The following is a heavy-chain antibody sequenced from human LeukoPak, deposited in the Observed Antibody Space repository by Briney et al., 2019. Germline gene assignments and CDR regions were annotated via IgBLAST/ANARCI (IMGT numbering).Heavy chain of an antibody. CDR1: GFTFSSYW. CDR2: IKQDGSEK. CDR3: ARVGSSGDYYYYMDV. D-gene: IGHD6-6*01. V-gene: IGHV3-7*01. Sequence: GGSLRLSCAASGFTFSSYWMSWVRQAPGKGLEWVANIKQDGSEKYYVDSVKGRFTISRDNAKNSLYLQMNSLRAEDTAVYYCARVGSSGDYYYYMDVWGKGTTVTVSS. J-gene: IGHJ6*03.